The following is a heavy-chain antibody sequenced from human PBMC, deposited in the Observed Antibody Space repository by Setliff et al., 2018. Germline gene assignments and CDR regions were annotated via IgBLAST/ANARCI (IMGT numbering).Heavy chain of an antibody. V-gene: IGHV1-18*01. CDR3: ARDQGPNSSGWYYAGGSYPDY. Sequence: ASVKVSCKASGYTFTNYGVTWVRQAPGQGLEWMGWMNAGNGNTEYSQKFKGRVTLSRDTSANIAYMELRSLTSEDTAVYYCARDQGPNSSGWYYAGGSYPDYWGQGTLVTVSS. CDR2: MNAGNGNT. CDR1: GYTFTNYG. J-gene: IGHJ4*02. D-gene: IGHD6-19*01.